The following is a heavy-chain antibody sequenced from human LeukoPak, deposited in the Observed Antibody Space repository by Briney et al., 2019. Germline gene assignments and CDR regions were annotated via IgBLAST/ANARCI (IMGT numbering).Heavy chain of an antibody. V-gene: IGHV3-30*04. CDR3: AKGPKFHFDY. D-gene: IGHD2-21*01. CDR1: GFTFSSYA. J-gene: IGHJ4*02. CDR2: ISYDGSNK. Sequence: PGGSLRLSCAASGFTFSSYAMHWVRQAPGKGLEWVAVISYDGSNKYYADSVKGRFTISRDNSKNTLYLQMNSLRAEDTAVYYCAKGPKFHFDYWGQGTLVTVSS.